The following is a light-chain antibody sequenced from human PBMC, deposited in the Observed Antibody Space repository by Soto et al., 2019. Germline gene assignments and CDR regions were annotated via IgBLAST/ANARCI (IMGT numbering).Light chain of an antibody. CDR3: QQRSNWFLT. CDR1: QSVSIH. V-gene: IGKV3-15*01. CDR2: DTS. Sequence: ETVMTQSPGTVSVSLGERATLSCRASQSVSIHLAWYQQKPGQAPRLLIYDTSTRATGIPARFSGSGSGTEFTLTISSLQSEDFAVYYCQQRSNWFLTFGGGTKVDIK. J-gene: IGKJ4*01.